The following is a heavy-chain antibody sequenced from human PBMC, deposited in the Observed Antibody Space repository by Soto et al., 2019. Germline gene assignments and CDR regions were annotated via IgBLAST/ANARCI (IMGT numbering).Heavy chain of an antibody. CDR3: AKELVWSSFVDFEY. Sequence: GGSLRLSCAASGFTFSSYAMSWVRQAPGKGLEWVSAISGSGCSTYYADSVKGRFTISRDNSKNTLYLQMNSLRAEHTPVYYCAKELVWSSFVDFEYWGQGTLVTVSS. J-gene: IGHJ4*02. CDR2: ISGSGCST. D-gene: IGHD3-3*01. CDR1: GFTFSSYA. V-gene: IGHV3-23*01.